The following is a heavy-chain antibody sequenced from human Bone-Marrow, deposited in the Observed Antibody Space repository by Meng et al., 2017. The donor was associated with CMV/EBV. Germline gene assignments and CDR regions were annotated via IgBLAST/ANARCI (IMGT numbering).Heavy chain of an antibody. D-gene: IGHD2-2*01. Sequence: GGSLRLSCAASGFTFSSYGMHWVRQAPGKGLEWVAFIRYDGSNKYYADSVKGRFTISRDNAKNSLYLQMNSLRAEDTAVYYCAKLRTQLLFPAWLDPWGQGTLVTVSS. J-gene: IGHJ5*02. CDR1: GFTFSSYG. CDR2: IRYDGSNK. V-gene: IGHV3-30*02. CDR3: AKLRTQLLFPAWLDP.